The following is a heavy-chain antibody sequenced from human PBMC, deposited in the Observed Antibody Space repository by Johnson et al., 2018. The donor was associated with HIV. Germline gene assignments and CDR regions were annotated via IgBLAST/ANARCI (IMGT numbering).Heavy chain of an antibody. CDR2: ISTAGDT. CDR1: GFSVSTYD. J-gene: IGHJ3*02. D-gene: IGHD2-15*01. V-gene: IGHV3-13*01. CDR3: ARDPDVTPGAFDI. Sequence: MQLVESGGGLVQPGGSLRLSCAASGFSVSTYDMHWVRQATGKGLDRVSVISTAGDTYILGPVKGRFPISSDNAKNSPYLQMNSLRSEDTAVYCCARDPDVTPGAFDIWCQGTKVTVSS.